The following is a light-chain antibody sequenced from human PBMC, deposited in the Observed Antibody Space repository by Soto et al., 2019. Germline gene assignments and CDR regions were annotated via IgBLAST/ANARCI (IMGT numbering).Light chain of an antibody. Sequence: DIQLTQSPSFLSASVGDRVTISCRASQGISSYLAWYRHKPGKAPNLLISAASTLQSGVPSRFSGSGSGTEFTLTISSLQPEDFATYYCQQLNSYPLSFGGGAKVDI. CDR2: AAS. CDR3: QQLNSYPLS. J-gene: IGKJ4*01. V-gene: IGKV1-9*01. CDR1: QGISSY.